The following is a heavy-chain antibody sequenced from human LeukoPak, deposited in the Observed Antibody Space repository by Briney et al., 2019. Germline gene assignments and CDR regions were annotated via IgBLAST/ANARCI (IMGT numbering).Heavy chain of an antibody. V-gene: IGHV3-23*01. CDR2: VNADGGNT. D-gene: IGHD1-26*01. CDR3: TKRVKYGGTWDHFAD. J-gene: IGHJ4*02. Sequence: GGSLRLSCAASGFTFDNYRMSWVRQAPGKGLEGVSTVNADGGNTYYADSVKGRFTTSRDNSKSTLILQMNSLRVEDTALYYCTKRVKYGGTWDHFADWGQGTLVTVSS. CDR1: GFTFDNYR.